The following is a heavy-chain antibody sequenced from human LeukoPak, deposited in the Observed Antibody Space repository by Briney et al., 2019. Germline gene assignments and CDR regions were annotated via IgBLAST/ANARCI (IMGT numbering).Heavy chain of an antibody. CDR3: AREGKAAAGDNNYYYYGMDV. Sequence: ASVKVSCKASGYTFTGYYMHWVRQAPGQGLEWMGWINPNSGGTNYAQKFQGRVTMTRGTSISTAYMELSRLRSDDTAVYYCAREGKAAAGDNNYYYYGMDVWGQGTTVTVSS. CDR1: GYTFTGYY. J-gene: IGHJ6*02. CDR2: INPNSGGT. V-gene: IGHV1-2*02. D-gene: IGHD6-13*01.